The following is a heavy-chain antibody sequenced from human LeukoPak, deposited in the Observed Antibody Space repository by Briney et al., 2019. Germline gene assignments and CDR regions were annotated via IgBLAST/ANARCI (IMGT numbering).Heavy chain of an antibody. CDR1: GYTFTGYY. V-gene: IGHV1-2*02. D-gene: IGHD6-25*01. J-gene: IGHJ4*02. CDR2: INPNSGCT. CDR3: AREEGIAARSQNFDY. Sequence: ASVKVSCKASGYTFTGYYMHWVRQAPGHGLEWMGWINPNSGCTNYAQKFQGRVTMTRDTSISTAYMELSRLRSDDTAVYYCAREEGIAARSQNFDYWGQGTLVTVSS.